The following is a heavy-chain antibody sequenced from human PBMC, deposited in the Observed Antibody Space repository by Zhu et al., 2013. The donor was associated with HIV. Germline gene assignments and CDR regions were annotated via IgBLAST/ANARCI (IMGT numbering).Heavy chain of an antibody. CDR1: GYTFTSYY. V-gene: IGHV1-2*02. J-gene: IGHJ6*03. Sequence: QVQLVQSGAEVKKPGASVKVSCKASGYTFTSYYMHWVRQAPGKGIEWMGYINPKNGDTKLAQTFRDRISVTRDTSINTVYMELRSLTSDDTAVYYCARDPSTRYYTDIWGKGTTVIVSS. CDR2: INPKNGDT. CDR3: ARDPSTRYYTDI.